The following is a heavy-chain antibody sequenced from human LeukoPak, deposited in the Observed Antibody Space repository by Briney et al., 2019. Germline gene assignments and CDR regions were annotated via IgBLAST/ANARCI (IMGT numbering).Heavy chain of an antibody. Sequence: PSETLSLTCTVSGGSISSSSYCWGWIRQPPGKGLEWIGSIYYSGSTYYNPSLKSRVTISVDTSKNQFSLKLSSVTAADTAVYYCARVHLEELVYGPLFDYWGQGTLVTVSS. J-gene: IGHJ4*02. V-gene: IGHV4-39*07. CDR1: GGSISSSSYC. CDR3: ARVHLEELVYGPLFDY. D-gene: IGHD2-8*01. CDR2: IYYSGST.